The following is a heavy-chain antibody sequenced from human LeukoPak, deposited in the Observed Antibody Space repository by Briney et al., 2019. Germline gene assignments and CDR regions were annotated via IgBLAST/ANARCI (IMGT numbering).Heavy chain of an antibody. J-gene: IGHJ6*03. D-gene: IGHD3-3*01. Sequence: PGGSLRLSCAASGFTFSNYWMHWVRQDPGKGLVWVSYINPDGSNTNYADSVKGRFTTSRDNAKNALYLQMNSLRAEDTAVYYCARDFFLYYMDVWGKGTTVTVSS. CDR1: GFTFSNYW. CDR2: INPDGSNT. CDR3: ARDFFLYYMDV. V-gene: IGHV3-74*01.